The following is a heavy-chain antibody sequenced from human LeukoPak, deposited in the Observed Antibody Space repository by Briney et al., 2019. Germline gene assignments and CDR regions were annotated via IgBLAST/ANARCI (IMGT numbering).Heavy chain of an antibody. V-gene: IGHV3-21*01. CDR3: ARVLYGDYYYYGMDV. CDR2: ISSSSSYI. CDR1: GFTFISYS. D-gene: IGHD2-2*02. J-gene: IGHJ6*02. Sequence: RGSLRLSCAASGFTFISYSMNWVRPAPGKGLEWVSSISSSSSYIYYADSVKGRFTISRDNAKNSLYLQMNSLRAEDTAVYYCARVLYGDYYYYGMDVWGQGTTVTVSS.